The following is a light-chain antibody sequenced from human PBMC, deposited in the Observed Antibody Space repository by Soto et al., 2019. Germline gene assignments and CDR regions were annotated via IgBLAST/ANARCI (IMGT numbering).Light chain of an antibody. CDR3: QQYGSSPLT. CDR1: QSVSSNY. J-gene: IGKJ4*01. V-gene: IGKV3-20*01. Sequence: EIVLTQSPGTLSLSPGESAALSCRASQSVSSNYVAWYQQKPGQAPRLLISGASSRATGIPDRFSGSGSGTDFTLTISSLQPEDFAVYYCQQYGSSPLTFGGGTKVDIK. CDR2: GAS.